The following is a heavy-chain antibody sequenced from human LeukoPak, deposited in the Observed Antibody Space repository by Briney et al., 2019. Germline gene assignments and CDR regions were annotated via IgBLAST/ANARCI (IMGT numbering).Heavy chain of an antibody. V-gene: IGHV4-34*01. Sequence: SETLSLTCAVYVGSFSGYYWSWIRQPPGKGLEWIGEINHSGSTNYNPSLESRLTISVDTSKNQFSLILSSVTAADTAVYYCARGGANWNDKGVFDYWGQGTLATVSS. CDR3: ARGGANWNDKGVFDY. D-gene: IGHD1-20*01. J-gene: IGHJ4*02. CDR2: INHSGST. CDR1: VGSFSGYY.